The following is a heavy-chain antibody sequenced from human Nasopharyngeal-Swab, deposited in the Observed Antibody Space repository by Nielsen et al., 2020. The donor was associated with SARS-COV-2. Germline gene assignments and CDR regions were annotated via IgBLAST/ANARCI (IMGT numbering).Heavy chain of an antibody. CDR2: INSAGSAT. V-gene: IGHV3-74*01. Sequence: CSVAACIGCSSYMLCWVRYAPGEGPVWVSHINSAGSATSYADSVKGRFTISRDNAKSTLYLQMNSLRGDDTAIYFCAKDFWGALDSWGQGTLVTVSS. J-gene: IGHJ4*02. CDR1: CIGCSSYM. D-gene: IGHD3-16*01. CDR3: AKDFWGALDS.